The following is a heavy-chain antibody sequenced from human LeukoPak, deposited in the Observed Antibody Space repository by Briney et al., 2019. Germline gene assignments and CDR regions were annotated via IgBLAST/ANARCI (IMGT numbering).Heavy chain of an antibody. D-gene: IGHD3-10*01. Sequence: GGSLRLSCAASGFTFSSYAMSWVRQAPGKGLEWVSAISGSGGSTYYADSVKGRFTTSRDNSKNTLYLQMNSLRAEDTAVYYCAKALLRGSGSCFDYWGQETLVTVSS. CDR3: AKALLRGSGSCFDY. CDR2: ISGSGGST. J-gene: IGHJ4*02. V-gene: IGHV3-23*01. CDR1: GFTFSSYA.